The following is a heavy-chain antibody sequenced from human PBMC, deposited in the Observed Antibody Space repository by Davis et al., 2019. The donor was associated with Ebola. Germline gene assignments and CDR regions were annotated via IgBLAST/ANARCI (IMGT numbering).Heavy chain of an antibody. D-gene: IGHD2-15*01. CDR3: ARHGSGSCSGGSCYSYYYYGMDV. J-gene: IGHJ6*02. CDR1: GYSFTSYW. Sequence: GESLKISCKGSGYSFTSYWIGWVRQMPGKGLEWMGRIDPSDSYTNYSPSFQGHVTISADKSIITAYLQWSSLKASDTAMYYCARHGSGSCSGGSCYSYYYYGMDVWGQGTTVTVSS. V-gene: IGHV5-10-1*01. CDR2: IDPSDSYT.